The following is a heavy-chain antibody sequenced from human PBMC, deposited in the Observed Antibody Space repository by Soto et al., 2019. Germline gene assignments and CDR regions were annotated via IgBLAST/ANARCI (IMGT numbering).Heavy chain of an antibody. CDR3: ARDIYIWNYGYYYYYMDV. Sequence: EVQLVESGGGLVQPGGSLRLSCAASGFTVSSNYMSWVRQAPGKGLEWVSVIYSGGSTYYADSVKGRFTISRDNSKNTLYLQMNSLRAEDTAVYYCARDIYIWNYGYYYYYMDVWGKGTTVTVSS. CDR1: GFTVSSNY. D-gene: IGHD1-7*01. V-gene: IGHV3-66*01. CDR2: IYSGGST. J-gene: IGHJ6*03.